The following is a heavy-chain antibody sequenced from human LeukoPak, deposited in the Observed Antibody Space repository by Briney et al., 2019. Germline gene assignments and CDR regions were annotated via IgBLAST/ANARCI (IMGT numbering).Heavy chain of an antibody. V-gene: IGHV3-30*02. Sequence: GGSLRLSCAASGFTFSSYGMHRVRQAPGKGLEWVAFIRYDGSNKYYADSVKGRFTISRDNSKNTLYLQMNSLRAEDTAVYYCAKAASYGVQPYYFDYWGQGTLVTVSS. CDR1: GFTFSSYG. CDR2: IRYDGSNK. CDR3: AKAASYGVQPYYFDY. J-gene: IGHJ4*02. D-gene: IGHD4-17*01.